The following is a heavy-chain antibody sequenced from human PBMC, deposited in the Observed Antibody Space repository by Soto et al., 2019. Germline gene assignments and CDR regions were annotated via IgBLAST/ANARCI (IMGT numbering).Heavy chain of an antibody. CDR3: ARHLGPPAGIVDF. CDR1: GDSFSSTGYY. V-gene: IGHV4-39*01. J-gene: IGHJ4*02. Sequence: SETLSLICSVSGDSFSSTGYYWGWIRQPPGKGLEWIGSFYRGSTYYNPSLKSRVTISVDTSKSQFSLKMTSMTPADTAMFFCARHLGPPAGIVDFWGQGTLVTVSS. CDR2: FYRGST. D-gene: IGHD1-20*01.